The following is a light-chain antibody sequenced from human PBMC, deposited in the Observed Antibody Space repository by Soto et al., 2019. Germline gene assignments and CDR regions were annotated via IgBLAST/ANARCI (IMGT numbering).Light chain of an antibody. CDR3: QQYGGSPRT. V-gene: IGKV3-20*01. J-gene: IGKJ1*01. CDR1: QSISSNF. Sequence: DIVMTQSPDSLAVSLGERATINCRASQSISSNFLAWYQQKRGQAPRLLIHGASNRATGIPDRFSGSGSGTDFTLTITRLEPEDFAVYYCQQYGGSPRTFGQGTKVDI. CDR2: GAS.